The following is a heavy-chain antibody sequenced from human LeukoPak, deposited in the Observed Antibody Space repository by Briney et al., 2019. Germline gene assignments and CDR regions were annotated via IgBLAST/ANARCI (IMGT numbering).Heavy chain of an antibody. D-gene: IGHD3-22*01. V-gene: IGHV3-21*01. CDR2: ISGSSTDI. CDR1: GFTFSNYA. J-gene: IGHJ4*02. Sequence: GGSLRLSCAASGFTFSNYAMNWVRQAPGKGLEWVSSISGSSTDIYYADSVKGRFTISRDNAKNSLYLQINSLRAEDTAIYYCARRGYYDSSGHDFWGQGTLVTVSS. CDR3: ARRGYYDSSGHDF.